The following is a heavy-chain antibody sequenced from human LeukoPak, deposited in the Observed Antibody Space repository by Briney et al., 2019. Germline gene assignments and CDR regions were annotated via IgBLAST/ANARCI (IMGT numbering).Heavy chain of an antibody. V-gene: IGHV3-30*07. Sequence: GRSLRLSCAASGFTFSSYAMHWVRQAPGKGLEWVAVISYDGSNKYYADSVKGRFTISRDNSKNTLYLQMNSLRAEDTAVYYCARDGPNYAHWFDPWGQGTLVTVSS. CDR3: ARDGPNYAHWFDP. J-gene: IGHJ5*02. D-gene: IGHD1-7*01. CDR1: GFTFSSYA. CDR2: ISYDGSNK.